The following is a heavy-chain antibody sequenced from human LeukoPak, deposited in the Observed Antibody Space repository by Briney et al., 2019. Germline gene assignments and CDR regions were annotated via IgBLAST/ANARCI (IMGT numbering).Heavy chain of an antibody. Sequence: SETLSLTCTVSGGSISSYYWSWIRQPPGKGLEWIGYIYYSGSTNYNPSLKSRVTISVDTPKNQFSLKLSSVTAADTAVYYCARVWDTAMDLIDYWGQGTLVTVSS. CDR1: GGSISSYY. CDR2: IYYSGST. V-gene: IGHV4-59*01. CDR3: ARVWDTAMDLIDY. D-gene: IGHD5-18*01. J-gene: IGHJ4*02.